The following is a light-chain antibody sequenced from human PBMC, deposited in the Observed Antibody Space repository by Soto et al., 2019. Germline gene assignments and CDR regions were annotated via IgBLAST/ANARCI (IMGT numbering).Light chain of an antibody. CDR1: SGHSSYA. J-gene: IGLJ3*02. CDR3: QTCGHGIRV. Sequence: QLVLTQSPSASASLGASVKLTCTLSSGHSSYAIAWHQQQPGKGPRYLMKLNSDGSHSKGDGIPDRFSGSSSGAERYLTISSLQSEDEADYYCQTCGHGIRVFGGGTKLTVL. CDR2: LNSDGSH. V-gene: IGLV4-69*01.